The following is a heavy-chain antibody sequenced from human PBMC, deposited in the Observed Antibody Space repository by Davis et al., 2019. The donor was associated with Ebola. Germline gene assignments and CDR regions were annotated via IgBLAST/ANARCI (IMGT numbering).Heavy chain of an antibody. CDR1: GGSFSGYY. CDR3: ARHSPSVTVTVVGDVDN. J-gene: IGHJ4*02. Sequence: MPSETLSLTCAVYGGSFSGYYWGWIRQPPGKGLEWLGSISYSGSTYYNPSLKSRVTISVDTSKNHFSLKLTSVTAADTATYYCARHSPSVTVTVVGDVDNWGQGTLVTVSS. CDR2: ISYSGST. V-gene: IGHV4-39*01. D-gene: IGHD3-22*01.